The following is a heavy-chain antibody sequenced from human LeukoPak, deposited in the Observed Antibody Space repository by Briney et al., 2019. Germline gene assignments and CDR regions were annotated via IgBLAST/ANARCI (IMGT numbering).Heavy chain of an antibody. CDR1: GGSISSGSYY. CDR3: ARVPYYYDSSGYPLGAFDX. J-gene: IGHJ3*02. D-gene: IGHD3-22*01. Sequence: SQTLSLTCTVSGGSISSGSYYWSWIRQPAGKGLEWIGRIYTSGSTNYNPSLKSRVTISVDTSKNQSSLKLSSVTAADTAVYYCARVPYYYDSSGYPLGAFDXWGQGTMVTVS. V-gene: IGHV4-61*02. CDR2: IYTSGST.